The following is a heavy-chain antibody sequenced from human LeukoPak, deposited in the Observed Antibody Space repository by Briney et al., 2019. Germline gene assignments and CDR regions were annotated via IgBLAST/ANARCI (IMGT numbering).Heavy chain of an antibody. CDR3: ARRPAIPTVNDVFDI. D-gene: IGHD2-2*02. CDR1: GYSFTSYW. J-gene: IGHJ3*02. V-gene: IGHV5-51*01. CDR2: IYPGDSGT. Sequence: GESLKISCKGSGYSFTSYWIGWVRQMPGKGLEWMGIIYPGDSGTKYSPSFQGQVTISADKSISTAYLQWSSLKASDTAMYYCARRPAIPTVNDVFDIWSQGTMVTVSS.